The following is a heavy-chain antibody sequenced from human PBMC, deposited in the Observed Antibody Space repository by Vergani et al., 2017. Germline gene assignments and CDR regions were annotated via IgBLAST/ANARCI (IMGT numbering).Heavy chain of an antibody. J-gene: IGHJ4*02. Sequence: QLVQSGAEVKKPGSSVKVSCKASGFTFTSSAVQWVRQARGQRLEWIGWIVVGSGNTNYAQKFQERVTITRDMSTSTAYMELSSLRSEDTAVYYCAADLGGGSYGYWGQGTLVTVSS. CDR3: AADLGGGSYGY. CDR2: IVVGSGNT. CDR1: GFTFTSSA. D-gene: IGHD1-26*01. V-gene: IGHV1-58*01.